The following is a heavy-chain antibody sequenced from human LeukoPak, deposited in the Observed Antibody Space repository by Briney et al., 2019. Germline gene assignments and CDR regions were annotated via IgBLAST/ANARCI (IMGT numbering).Heavy chain of an antibody. CDR2: ISYDGSNK. D-gene: IGHD4-17*01. Sequence: GGSLRLSCAASGFTFSSYAMHWVRQAPGKGLEWVAVISYDGSNKYYADSVKGRFTISRDNSKNTLYLQMNSLRAEDTAVYYCARDLTNGDHDYWGQGTLVTVSS. V-gene: IGHV3-30-3*01. CDR3: ARDLTNGDHDY. J-gene: IGHJ4*02. CDR1: GFTFSSYA.